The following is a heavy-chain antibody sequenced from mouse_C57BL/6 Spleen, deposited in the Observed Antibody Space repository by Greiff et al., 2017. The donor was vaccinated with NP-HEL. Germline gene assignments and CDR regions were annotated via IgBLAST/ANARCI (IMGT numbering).Heavy chain of an antibody. CDR2: IDPSDSYT. Sequence: QVQLKQPGAELVRPGTSVKLSCKASGYTFTSYWMHWVKQRPGQGLEWIGVIDPSDSYTNYNQKFKGKATLTVDTSSSTAYMQLSSLTSEDSAVYYCARTYYSTLYAMDYWGQGTSLTVSS. V-gene: IGHV1-59*01. D-gene: IGHD2-5*01. CDR3: ARTYYSTLYAMDY. J-gene: IGHJ4*01. CDR1: GYTFTSYW.